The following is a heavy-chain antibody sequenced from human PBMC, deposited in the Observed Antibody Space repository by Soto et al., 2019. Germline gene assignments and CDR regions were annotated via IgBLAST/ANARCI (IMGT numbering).Heavy chain of an antibody. CDR3: AKVYGSGKNYYYGMDV. J-gene: IGHJ6*02. Sequence: GGSLRLSCAASGFTFSSYAMSWVRQAPGKGLEWVSTISGSGVSTYYADSVKGRFTISRDSSKNTLYLQMNSLRAEDTAVYYCAKVYGSGKNYYYGMDVWGQGTTVTVSS. D-gene: IGHD3-10*01. V-gene: IGHV3-23*01. CDR2: ISGSGVST. CDR1: GFTFSSYA.